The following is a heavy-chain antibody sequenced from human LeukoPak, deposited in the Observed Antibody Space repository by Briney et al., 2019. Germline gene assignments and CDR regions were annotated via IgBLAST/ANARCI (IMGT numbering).Heavy chain of an antibody. D-gene: IGHD1-26*01. CDR1: GGALNNYY. CDR3: ARGQTVGATALDY. V-gene: IGHV4-4*07. Sequence: SETLSLACTVSGGALNNYYWSWFRQPAGKGLEFIGRMYTTGSSTYNPSLESRVTLSLDTSKNQFSLKLTSVTAADTAVYYCARGQTVGATALDYWGRGTLITVSS. J-gene: IGHJ4*02. CDR2: MYTTGSS.